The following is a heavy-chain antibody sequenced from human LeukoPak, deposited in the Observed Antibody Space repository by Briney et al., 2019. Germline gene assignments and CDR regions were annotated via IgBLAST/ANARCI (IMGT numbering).Heavy chain of an antibody. Sequence: SETLSLTCTVSGGSISSSSYYWGWIRQPPGKGLEWIGSIYYSGSTYYNPSLKSRVTISVDTSKNQFSLKLSSVTAADTAVYYCARGDLYYYGSGSVFDYWGQGTLVTVSS. CDR2: IYYSGST. D-gene: IGHD3-10*01. V-gene: IGHV4-39*07. CDR3: ARGDLYYYGSGSVFDY. CDR1: GGSISSSSYY. J-gene: IGHJ4*02.